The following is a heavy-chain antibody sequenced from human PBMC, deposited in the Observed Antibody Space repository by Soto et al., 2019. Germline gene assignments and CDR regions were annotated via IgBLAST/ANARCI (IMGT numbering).Heavy chain of an antibody. CDR3: ARDASTLTFGAPNFDL. CDR1: RINFNYYW. D-gene: IGHD3-10*01. V-gene: IGHV3-7*05. CDR2: IKEDGSEK. Sequence: GGSLIVSCAAARINFNYYWMTWVRKAPGKGLEWVANIKEDGSEKHYVESVKGRFTISRDNAKHTLDLQMHSLRVEDTAVFYCARDASTLTFGAPNFDLWGQGIPVTSPQ. J-gene: IGHJ4*02.